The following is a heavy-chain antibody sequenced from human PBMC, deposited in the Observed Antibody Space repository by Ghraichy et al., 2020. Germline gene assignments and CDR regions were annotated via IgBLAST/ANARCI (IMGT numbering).Heavy chain of an antibody. CDR3: ARDGEFYYGSGRTFDY. D-gene: IGHD3-10*01. J-gene: IGHJ4*02. V-gene: IGHV3-21*01. CDR2: ISSSSSYI. CDR1: GFTFSSYS. Sequence: LSLTCAASGFTFSSYSMNWVRQAPGTGLEWVSSISSSSSYIYYADSVKGRFTISRDNAKNSLYLQMNSLRAEDTAVYYCARDGEFYYGSGRTFDYWGQGTLVTVSS.